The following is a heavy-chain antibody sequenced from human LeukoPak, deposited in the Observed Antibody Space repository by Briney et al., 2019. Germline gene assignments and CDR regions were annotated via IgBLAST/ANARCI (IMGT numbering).Heavy chain of an antibody. D-gene: IGHD3-16*01. CDR1: GFTFSSYG. V-gene: IGHV3-23*01. CDR2: ISGSGGST. CDR3: ARVRWGGLYYFDY. J-gene: IGHJ4*02. Sequence: GGSLRLSCAASGFTFSSYGMSWVRQAPGKGLEWVSAISGSGGSTYYADSVKGRFTISRDNSKNTLYLQMNSLRAEDTAVYYCARVRWGGLYYFDYWGQGTLVTVSS.